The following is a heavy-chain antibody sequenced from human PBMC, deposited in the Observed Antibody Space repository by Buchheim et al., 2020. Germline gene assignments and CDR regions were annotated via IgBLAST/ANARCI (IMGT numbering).Heavy chain of an antibody. J-gene: IGHJ4*02. D-gene: IGHD1-26*01. CDR2: ISGSGGGT. Sequence: EVQLLESGGGLVQPGGSLRLSCAASGFIFSSYVMSWVRQAPGKGLEWVSGISGSGGGTYYADSVKGRFTISRDNSKHTLYLQMNGLRVEDTAVYYCAKEIVGATVDSWGQGTL. V-gene: IGHV3-23*01. CDR1: GFIFSSYV. CDR3: AKEIVGATVDS.